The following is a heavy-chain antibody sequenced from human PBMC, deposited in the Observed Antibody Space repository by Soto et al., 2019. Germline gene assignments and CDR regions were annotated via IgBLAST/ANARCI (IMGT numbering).Heavy chain of an antibody. CDR2: ISYDGSNK. D-gene: IGHD2-15*01. Sequence: GGSLRLSCAASGFTFSSYGMHWVRQAPGKGLEWVAVISYDGSNKYYADSVKGRFTISRDNSKNTLYLQMNSLRAEDTAVYYCAKGVGGMVAATNYYYGMDVWGQGTTVTVSS. V-gene: IGHV3-30*18. CDR1: GFTFSSYG. CDR3: AKGVGGMVAATNYYYGMDV. J-gene: IGHJ6*02.